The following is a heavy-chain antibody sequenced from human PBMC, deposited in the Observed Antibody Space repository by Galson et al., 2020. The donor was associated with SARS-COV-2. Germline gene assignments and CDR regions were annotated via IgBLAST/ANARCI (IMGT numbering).Heavy chain of an antibody. V-gene: IGHV5-51*01. D-gene: IGHD2-15*01. J-gene: IGHJ3*02. CDR1: GYSFSSYW. CDR2: IYPGDSDT. Sequence: GESLKISCKGSGYSFSSYWIGWVRQMPGKGLEWMGFIYPGDSDTRYSPSFQGQVTISAAKSISTAYMQWRSLKASDTAIYYCARRNTVVDSFDAFDIWGQGTTVTVSS. CDR3: ARRNTVVDSFDAFDI.